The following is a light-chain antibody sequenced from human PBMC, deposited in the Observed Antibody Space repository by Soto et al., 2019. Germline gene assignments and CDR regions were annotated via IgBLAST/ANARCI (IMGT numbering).Light chain of an antibody. Sequence: QSVLTQPPSASGTPGQGVTISCSGSRSNIGSNAVNWYQQLPGTAPKLLIYSDNQRPSGVPDRFSGSKSGTSASLAISGLQSEDEADYYCAAWDDSLNGVVFGGGTKLTVL. CDR1: RSNIGSNA. J-gene: IGLJ2*01. CDR3: AAWDDSLNGVV. CDR2: SDN. V-gene: IGLV1-44*01.